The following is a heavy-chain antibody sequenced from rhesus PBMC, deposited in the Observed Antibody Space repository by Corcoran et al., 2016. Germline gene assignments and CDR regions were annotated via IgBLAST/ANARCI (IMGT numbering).Heavy chain of an antibody. CDR1: GGSIRGYY. CDR2: IGSSSGNT. J-gene: IGHJ2*01. CDR3: ARTTFYGNSYYFDV. Sequence: QVQLQESGPGLVKPSETLSLTCAVSGGSIRGYYWTWIRQPPGTGLEWIGYIGSSSGNTYYNPSLKRRVTISTDTSKNQFSLRLNSVTAADTAVYYCARTTFYGNSYYFDVWGPGTPITISS. D-gene: IGHD4-35*01. V-gene: IGHV4-165*02.